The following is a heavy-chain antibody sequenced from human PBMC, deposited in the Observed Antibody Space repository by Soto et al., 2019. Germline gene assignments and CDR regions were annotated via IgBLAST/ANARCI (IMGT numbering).Heavy chain of an antibody. J-gene: IGHJ4*02. CDR1: GYTLTELS. CDR2: FDPEDGET. CDR3: ATLAVNYDYIWGSYRSLDY. Sequence: QVQLVQSGAEVKKPGASVKVSCKVSGYTLTELSMHWVRQAPGKGLEWMGGFDPEDGETIYAQKFQGRVTMTEDTSTDTAYMELSSLRSEDTAVYYCATLAVNYDYIWGSYRSLDYWGQGTLVTVSS. D-gene: IGHD3-16*01. V-gene: IGHV1-24*01.